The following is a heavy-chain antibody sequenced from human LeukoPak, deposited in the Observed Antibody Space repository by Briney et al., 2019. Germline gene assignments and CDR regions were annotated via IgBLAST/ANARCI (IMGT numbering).Heavy chain of an antibody. J-gene: IGHJ3*02. V-gene: IGHV3-11*01. D-gene: IGHD4-17*01. Sequence: GGSLRLSCAASGFTFSDYYMSWTRQAPGKGLEWVSYISGSGSTIYYADSVKGRFTISRDNAKNSLYLQMNSLRAEDTAVYYCARADYGDYVDDAFDIWGQGTMVTVSS. CDR2: ISGSGSTI. CDR1: GFTFSDYY. CDR3: ARADYGDYVDDAFDI.